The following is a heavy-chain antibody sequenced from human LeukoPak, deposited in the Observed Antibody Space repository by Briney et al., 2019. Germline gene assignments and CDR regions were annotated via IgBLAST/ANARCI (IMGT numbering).Heavy chain of an antibody. Sequence: GGSLRPSCAASRFTFSSYSMNWVRQAPGKGLEWVSSISSSGSYIYYADSVKGRFTISRDNAKNSLYLQMNSLRAEDTALYYCARQADTAMLIWSFTDYWGQGTLVTVSS. J-gene: IGHJ4*02. CDR2: ISSSGSYI. CDR3: ARQADTAMLIWSFTDY. D-gene: IGHD5-18*01. CDR1: RFTFSSYS. V-gene: IGHV3-21*01.